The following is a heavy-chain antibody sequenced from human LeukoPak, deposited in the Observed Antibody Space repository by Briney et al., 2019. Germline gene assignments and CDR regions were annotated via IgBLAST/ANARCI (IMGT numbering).Heavy chain of an antibody. CDR1: GFTFSSYA. D-gene: IGHD3-10*01. CDR3: AKHSTYYYASYYFDY. Sequence: GSLRLSCAASGFTFSSYAMSWVRQAPGKGLEWVSAISGSGGSTYYADSVKGRFTISRDNSKNTLYLQMNSLRAEDTAVYYCAKHSTYYYASYYFDYWGQGTLVTVSS. CDR2: ISGSGGST. V-gene: IGHV3-23*01. J-gene: IGHJ4*02.